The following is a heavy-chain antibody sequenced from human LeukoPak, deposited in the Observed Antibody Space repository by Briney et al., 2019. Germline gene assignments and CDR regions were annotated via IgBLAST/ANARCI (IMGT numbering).Heavy chain of an antibody. CDR2: INHSGST. J-gene: IGHJ5*02. CDR1: GGSFSGYY. Sequence: SETLSLTCAVYGGSFSGYYWSWIRQPPGKGLEWIGEINHSGSTNYNPSLKSRVTIPVDTSKNQFSLKLSSVTAVDTAVYYCARTSWSGGAGRIVVVPAAIHWFDPWGQGTLVTVSS. V-gene: IGHV4-34*01. D-gene: IGHD2-2*01. CDR3: ARTSWSGGAGRIVVVPAAIHWFDP.